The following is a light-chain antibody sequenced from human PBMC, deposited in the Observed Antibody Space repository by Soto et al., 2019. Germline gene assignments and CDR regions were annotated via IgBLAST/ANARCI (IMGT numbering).Light chain of an antibody. CDR1: QTISTW. Sequence: DIQMTQSPSTLSASVGDRVTITCRASQTISTWLAWYQQKPGKAPKLLIYKASFLQSGVPSRFSGSGSGTEFTLTISGLQPDDFATYYCQQYNSYSRTFGQGTKVDIK. V-gene: IGKV1-5*03. CDR3: QQYNSYSRT. CDR2: KAS. J-gene: IGKJ1*01.